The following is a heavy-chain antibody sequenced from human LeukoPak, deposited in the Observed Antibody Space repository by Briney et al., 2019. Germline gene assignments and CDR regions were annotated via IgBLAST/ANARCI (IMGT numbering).Heavy chain of an antibody. J-gene: IGHJ3*02. CDR1: GYSISSGYY. Sequence: SETLSLTCAVSGYSISSGYYWGWIRQPPGKGLEWIGSIYHSGSTYYNPSLKSRVTISVDTSKNQFSLKLSSVTAADTAVYYCARLAVVVIAIPLAFDIWGQGTMVTVSS. CDR2: IYHSGST. V-gene: IGHV4-38-2*01. CDR3: ARLAVVVIAIPLAFDI. D-gene: IGHD2-21*01.